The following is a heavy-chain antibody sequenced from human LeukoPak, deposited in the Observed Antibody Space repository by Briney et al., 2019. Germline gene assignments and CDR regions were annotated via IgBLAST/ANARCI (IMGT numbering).Heavy chain of an antibody. CDR1: GFTFSSYV. V-gene: IGHV3-23*01. CDR2: ISASDDRT. CDR3: AKVQHADFNMNFDS. D-gene: IGHD2-21*01. J-gene: IGHJ4*02. Sequence: QPGGSLRLSCAASGFTFSSYVMNWHRQAPGEGLEWVSSISASDDRTFYADSVKGPFTISRDNSKNTVYPQMNSLRAGDTAVYYCAKVQHADFNMNFDSWGQGTLVTVSS.